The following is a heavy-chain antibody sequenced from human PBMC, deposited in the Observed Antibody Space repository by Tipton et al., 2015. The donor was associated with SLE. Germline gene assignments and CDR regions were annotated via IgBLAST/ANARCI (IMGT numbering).Heavy chain of an antibody. CDR3: ARGSDLVDFDF. V-gene: IGHV3-11*01. J-gene: IGHJ4*02. D-gene: IGHD2-8*02. CDR1: GFTFSDYY. Sequence: SLGLSCAGSGFTFSDYYMSWVRQAPGKGLECVSYMSSGGTYIYHSDSVKGRFTISRDNAKNSVYLQMNSLRAEDTAVYYCARGSDLVDFDFWGQRTLVTVSS. CDR2: MSSGGTYI.